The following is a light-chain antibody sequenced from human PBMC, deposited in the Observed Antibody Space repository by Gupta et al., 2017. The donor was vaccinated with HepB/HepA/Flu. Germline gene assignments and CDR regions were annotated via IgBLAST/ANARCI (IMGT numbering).Light chain of an antibody. V-gene: IGLV1-44*01. CDR2: NKN. CDR1: SSNIGSNT. Sequence: QSVLTQPPSASGTPGQRVTISCSGSSSNIGSNTVTWYQHLPGTAPKLLIYNKNQRPSGVPDRLSGSKSGTSASLAISGLQSEDEADYYCAAWDDSLNGGVFGGGTKLTVL. CDR3: AAWDDSLNGGV. J-gene: IGLJ3*02.